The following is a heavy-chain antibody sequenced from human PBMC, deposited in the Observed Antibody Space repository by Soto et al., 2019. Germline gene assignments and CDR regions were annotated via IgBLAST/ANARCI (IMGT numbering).Heavy chain of an antibody. Sequence: QVQLVESGGGVVQPGRSLRLSCAASGFTFSNYAMHWVRQAPGKGLEWVAVISYDGSKTYYADSVKGRFTISRDNSKXXXXXXXXXXXXXXXXXXXXXXXXXXXXXXXXYWGQGTLVTVSS. CDR2: ISYDGSKT. CDR3: XXXXXXXXXXXXY. CDR1: GFTFSNYA. J-gene: IGHJ4*02. V-gene: IGHV3-30-3*01.